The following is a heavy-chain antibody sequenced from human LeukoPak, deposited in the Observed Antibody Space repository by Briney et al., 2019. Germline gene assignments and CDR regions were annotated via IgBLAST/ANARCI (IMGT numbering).Heavy chain of an antibody. CDR2: ISSSSSYI. V-gene: IGHV3-21*01. J-gene: IGHJ4*02. CDR3: ARGDCSGGSCYPIGVTAGDY. Sequence: PGGSLRLSCAASGFTFSSYSMNWVRQAPGKGLEWVSSISSSSSYIYYADSVKGQFTISRDNAKNSLYLQMNSLRAEDTAVYYCARGDCSGGSCYPIGVTAGDYWGQGTLVTVSS. D-gene: IGHD2-15*01. CDR1: GFTFSSYS.